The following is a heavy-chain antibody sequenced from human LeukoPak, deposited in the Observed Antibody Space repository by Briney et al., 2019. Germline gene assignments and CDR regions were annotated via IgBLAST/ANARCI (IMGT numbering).Heavy chain of an antibody. CDR3: ARSINYDPDY. D-gene: IGHD3-22*01. CDR1: GFTFSSYN. Sequence: RPGGSLRLSCAASGFTFSSYNMNWVRQAPGKGLEWVSSITSGSTYIFYADSVKGRFTISRDNAKNSLYLQMNSLRVEDTAVYYCARSINYDPDYWGQGTLVTVSS. V-gene: IGHV3-21*01. CDR2: ITSGSTYI. J-gene: IGHJ4*02.